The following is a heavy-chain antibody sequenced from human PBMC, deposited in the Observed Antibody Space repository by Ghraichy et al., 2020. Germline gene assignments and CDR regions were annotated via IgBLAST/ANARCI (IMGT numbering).Heavy chain of an antibody. CDR2: ISYDGSNK. Sequence: GGSLRLSCAASGFTFSSYGMHWVRQAPGKGLEWVAVISYDGSNKYYADSVKGRFTISRDNSKNTLYLQMNSLRAEDTAVYYCAKAGSRKWIQLWLQWYFDLWGRGTLVTVSS. V-gene: IGHV3-30*18. J-gene: IGHJ2*01. D-gene: IGHD5-18*01. CDR1: GFTFSSYG. CDR3: AKAGSRKWIQLWLQWYFDL.